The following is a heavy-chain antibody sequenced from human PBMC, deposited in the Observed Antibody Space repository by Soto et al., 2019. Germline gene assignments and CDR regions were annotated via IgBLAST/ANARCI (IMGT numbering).Heavy chain of an antibody. J-gene: IGHJ6*02. Sequence: QAQLVQSGAEVKKHGSSVKVSCKASEGTFSSHTINCVRQAPGQGLEWMGRTIPLLDIATFAQKFQGRVRITAEKSTITAYMELSSLRSDDTAVYYCARGTRALVGEVWGHGTTVIVSS. CDR3: ARGTRALVGEV. CDR1: EGTFSSHT. CDR2: TIPLLDIA. D-gene: IGHD2-8*02. V-gene: IGHV1-69*02.